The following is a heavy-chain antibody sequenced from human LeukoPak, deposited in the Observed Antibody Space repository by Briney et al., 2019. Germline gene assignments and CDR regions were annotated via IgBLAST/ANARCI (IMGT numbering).Heavy chain of an antibody. J-gene: IGHJ3*02. CDR3: ARVSIVATIPSGAFDI. D-gene: IGHD5-12*01. V-gene: IGHV4-39*07. CDR2: IYYSGST. Sequence: SETLSLTCTVSGGSISSSSYYWGWIRQPPGKGLEWIGSIYYSGSTYYNPSLKSRVTISVDTSKNQFSLKLSSVTAADTAVYYCARVSIVATIPSGAFDIWGQGTMVTVSS. CDR1: GGSISSSSYY.